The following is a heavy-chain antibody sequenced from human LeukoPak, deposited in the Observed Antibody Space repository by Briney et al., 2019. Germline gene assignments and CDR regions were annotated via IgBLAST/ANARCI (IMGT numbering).Heavy chain of an antibody. V-gene: IGHV1-69*04. CDR3: ATYCSGGSCYYFDY. Sequence: SVKVSCKASGYTFTSYGISWVRQAPGQGLEWMGRIIPILGIANYAQKFQGRVTITADKSTSTAYMELSSLRSEDTAVYYCATYCSGGSCYYFDYWGQGTLVTVSS. CDR2: IIPILGIA. J-gene: IGHJ4*02. CDR1: GYTFTSYG. D-gene: IGHD2-15*01.